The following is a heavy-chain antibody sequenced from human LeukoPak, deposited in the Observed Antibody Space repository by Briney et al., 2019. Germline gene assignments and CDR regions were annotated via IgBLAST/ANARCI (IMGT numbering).Heavy chain of an antibody. Sequence: GGSLRLSCAASGFTFSSYGMHWVGQAPGKGLEWVAVVWYDGSNKYYADSVKGRFTISRDNSKNTLYLQMNSLRAEDTAVYYCARDGRALRYFDWLVPHFDYWGQGTLVTVSS. CDR2: VWYDGSNK. J-gene: IGHJ4*02. D-gene: IGHD3-9*01. CDR3: ARDGRALRYFDWLVPHFDY. V-gene: IGHV3-33*01. CDR1: GFTFSSYG.